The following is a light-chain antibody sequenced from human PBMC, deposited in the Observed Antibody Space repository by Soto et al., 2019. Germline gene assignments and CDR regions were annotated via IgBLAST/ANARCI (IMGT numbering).Light chain of an antibody. CDR3: SSYTTTNTLV. Sequence: QSVLTQPPSASGSRGQSVAISCTGTSSDIGGYNHVSWYQQHPGKAPKLMIYEVTKRPSGVSNRFSGSKSDNTASLTISGLQAEDEADYYCSSYTTTNTLVFGGGTKLTVL. CDR2: EVT. J-gene: IGLJ3*02. V-gene: IGLV2-8*01. CDR1: SSDIGGYNH.